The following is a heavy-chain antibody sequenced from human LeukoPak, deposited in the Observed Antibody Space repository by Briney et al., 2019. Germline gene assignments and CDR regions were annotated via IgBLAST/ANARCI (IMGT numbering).Heavy chain of an antibody. CDR3: ARDRSIAVAGYWYFDL. V-gene: IGHV4-59*01. CDR2: IYYSGST. CDR1: GGSISSYY. Sequence: SETLSLTCTVSGGSISSYYWSWIRQPPGKGLEWIGYIYYSGSTNYNPSLKSRVTISVDTSKNQFSLKLSSVTAADTAVYYCARDRSIAVAGYWYFDLWGRSTLVTVSS. J-gene: IGHJ2*01. D-gene: IGHD6-19*01.